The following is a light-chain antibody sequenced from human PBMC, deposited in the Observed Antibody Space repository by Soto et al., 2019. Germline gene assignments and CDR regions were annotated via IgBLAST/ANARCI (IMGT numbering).Light chain of an antibody. CDR3: QQYGSFTT. V-gene: IGKV3-20*01. J-gene: IGKJ5*01. Sequence: IVLTQSPGTLSLSPGERATLSCLASQSVSSSYLAWYQQIPGHAPRLLIYGASSRATGIPDRFSGSGSGTDFTLTISRLEPEDFAVYYCQQYGSFTTFGQGTRLEIK. CDR2: GAS. CDR1: QSVSSSY.